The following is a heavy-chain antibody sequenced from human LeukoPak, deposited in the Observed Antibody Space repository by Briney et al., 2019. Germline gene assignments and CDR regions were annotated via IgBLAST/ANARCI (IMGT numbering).Heavy chain of an antibody. D-gene: IGHD4-11*01. CDR1: GGSFSGYYW. CDR3: ARDRTGQQLISRKEYYYMDV. V-gene: IGHV3-74*01. CDR2: INSDGRST. Sequence: ETLSLTCAVYGGSFSGYYWMHWVRQAPGKGLVWVSRINSDGRSTNYADSVKGRFTISRDNSKNTLYLQMNSLRAEDTAVYYCARDRTGQQLISRKEYYYMDVWGKGTTVTISS. J-gene: IGHJ6*03.